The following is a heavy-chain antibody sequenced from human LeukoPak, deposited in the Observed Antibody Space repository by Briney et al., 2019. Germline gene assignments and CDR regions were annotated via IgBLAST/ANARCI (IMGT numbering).Heavy chain of an antibody. Sequence: GGSLRLSCAAPGFTFSTYGMHWVRRAPGKGLEWVAFIRFDGSDKYYADSVKGRFTISRDNSKNTLYLQMNSLRAGDTAVYYCAKSSGTYYSIDYWGQGTLVTVSS. V-gene: IGHV3-30*02. D-gene: IGHD3-10*01. CDR2: IRFDGSDK. CDR3: AKSSGTYYSIDY. J-gene: IGHJ4*02. CDR1: GFTFSTYG.